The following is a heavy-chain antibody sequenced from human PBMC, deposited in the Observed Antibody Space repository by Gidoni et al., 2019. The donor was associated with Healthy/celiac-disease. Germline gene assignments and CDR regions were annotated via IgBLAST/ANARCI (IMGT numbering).Heavy chain of an antibody. J-gene: IGHJ6*02. Sequence: QVQLVESGGGVVQPGRSLRLSCAASGFTFSSYGMHWVRQAPGKGLGGVAVIWYDGSNKYYADSVKGRFTISRDNSKNTLYLQMNSLRAEDTAVYYCARDVGMNCTGGVCYPDHYYYYYGMDVWGQGTTVTVSS. V-gene: IGHV3-33*01. CDR3: ARDVGMNCTGGVCYPDHYYYYYGMDV. CDR1: GFTFSSYG. CDR2: IWYDGSNK. D-gene: IGHD2-8*02.